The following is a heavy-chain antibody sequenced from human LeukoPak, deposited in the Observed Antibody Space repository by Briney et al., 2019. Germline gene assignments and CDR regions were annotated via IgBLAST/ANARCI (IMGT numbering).Heavy chain of an antibody. Sequence: GGSLRLSCAASGFTFSTYWMSWVRQAPGKGLEWVANIKQDGSEKYYVDSVKGRFTISRDNAKNSLYLQMNSLRAEDTAVYYCARDRLCSNPSCYAWGGGVYWGQGTLVTVSS. CDR3: ARDRLCSNPSCYAWGGGVY. CDR1: GFTFSTYW. J-gene: IGHJ4*02. CDR2: IKQDGSEK. V-gene: IGHV3-7*01. D-gene: IGHD2-2*01.